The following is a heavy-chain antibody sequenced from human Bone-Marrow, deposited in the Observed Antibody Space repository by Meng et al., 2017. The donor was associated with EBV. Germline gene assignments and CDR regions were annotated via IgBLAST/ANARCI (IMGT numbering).Heavy chain of an antibody. CDR3: ASESGRGYTPDY. V-gene: IGHV1-69*06. CDR1: GGTFSSDA. CDR2: LIPMLGAP. J-gene: IGHJ4*02. D-gene: IGHD3-10*01. Sequence: GQWGKSGAGGKKPGSSVKVSGKTSGGTFSSDAISWVRQAPGQGLEWMGGLIPMLGAPNYAQKFQDRVTIIADKSTSIHYMELSSLRSDDTAVYYCASESGRGYTPDYWGRGALVTVSS.